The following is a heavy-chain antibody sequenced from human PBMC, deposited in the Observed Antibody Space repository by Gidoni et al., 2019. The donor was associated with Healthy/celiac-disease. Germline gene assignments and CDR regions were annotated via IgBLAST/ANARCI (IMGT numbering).Heavy chain of an antibody. V-gene: IGHV1-46*03. CDR1: GYTFTSCY. Sequence: QVQLVQSGAEVKKPGASVKVSCQASGYTFTSCYMHWVRQAPGQGLEWRGIINPSGGSTSYAQKFQGRVTMTRDTSTSTVYMELSSLRSEDTAVYYCARGYYYDSSGYSNAFDIWGQGTRVTVSS. J-gene: IGHJ3*02. D-gene: IGHD3-22*01. CDR2: INPSGGST. CDR3: ARGYYYDSSGYSNAFDI.